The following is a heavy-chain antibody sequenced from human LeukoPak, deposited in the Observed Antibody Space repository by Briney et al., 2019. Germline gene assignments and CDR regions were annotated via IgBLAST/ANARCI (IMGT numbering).Heavy chain of an antibody. CDR3: ARVGRRGYRVNNWFDP. CDR2: INHSGST. CDR1: GGSISSYY. D-gene: IGHD5-18*01. V-gene: IGHV4-34*01. Sequence: KASETLSLTCTVSGGSISSYYWSWIRQPPGKGLEWIGEINHSGSTNYNPSLKSRVTIPVDTSKNQFSLKLSSVTAADTAVYYCARVGRRGYRVNNWFDPWGQGTLVTVSS. J-gene: IGHJ5*02.